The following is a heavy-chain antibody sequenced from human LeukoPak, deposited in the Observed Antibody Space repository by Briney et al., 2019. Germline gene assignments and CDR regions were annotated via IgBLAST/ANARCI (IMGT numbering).Heavy chain of an antibody. CDR2: INSNSGDR. D-gene: IGHD3-16*01. Sequence: ASVKVSCKASGYTFTDYYMHWVRQAPGQGLEWMGWINSNSGDRRYARDFQGMITLTRDTSFSTAYMELSRLRSDETAVYYCARYTVYDYIWGSMHWGQGTLVTVSS. J-gene: IGHJ4*02. CDR1: GYTFTDYY. CDR3: ARYTVYDYIWGSMH. V-gene: IGHV1-2*02.